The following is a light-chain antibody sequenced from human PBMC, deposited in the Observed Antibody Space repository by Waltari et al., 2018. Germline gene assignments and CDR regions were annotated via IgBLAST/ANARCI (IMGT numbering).Light chain of an antibody. V-gene: IGLV2-11*01. CDR2: DVN. CDR3: CSYAGSYTLV. Sequence: QSALTQPRSVSGSPGQSVTISCTGTSSDVGRFNYVSWHQQHPGKAPKLMIYDVNKRPSGFPDRFSGSKSGNTASLTIAGLQAEDEADYYCCSYAGSYTLVFGGGTKLTVL. J-gene: IGLJ3*02. CDR1: SSDVGRFNY.